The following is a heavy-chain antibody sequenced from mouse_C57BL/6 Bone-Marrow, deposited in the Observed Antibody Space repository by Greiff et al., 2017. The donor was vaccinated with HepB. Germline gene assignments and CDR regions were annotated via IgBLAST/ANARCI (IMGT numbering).Heavy chain of an antibody. V-gene: IGHV6-3*01. CDR1: GFTFSNYW. CDR3: TKDGYSLAWFAY. Sequence: EVQGVESGGGLVQPGGSMKLSCVASGFTFSNYWMNWVRQSPEKGLEWVAQIRLKSDNYATHYAESVKGRFTISRDDSKSSVYLQMNNLRAEDTGIYYCTKDGYSLAWFAYWGQGTLVTVSA. J-gene: IGHJ3*01. D-gene: IGHD2-3*01. CDR2: IRLKSDNYAT.